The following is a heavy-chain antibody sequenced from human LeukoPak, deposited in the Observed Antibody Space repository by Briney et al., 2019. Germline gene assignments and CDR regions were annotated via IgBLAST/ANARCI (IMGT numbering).Heavy chain of an antibody. J-gene: IGHJ4*02. CDR1: GGSISRSSYY. D-gene: IGHD4-17*01. Sequence: PSETLSLTCTVSGGSISRSSYYWGWIRQPPGKGLEWIGSIYYSGSTYYNPSLKSRVTISVDTSKNQFSLKLNSVTAADTAVYYCARAGYGDSDFDYWGQGTLVTVSS. CDR2: IYYSGST. CDR3: ARAGYGDSDFDY. V-gene: IGHV4-39*01.